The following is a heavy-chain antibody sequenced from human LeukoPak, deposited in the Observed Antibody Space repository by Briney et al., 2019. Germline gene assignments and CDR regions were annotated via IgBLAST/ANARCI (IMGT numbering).Heavy chain of an antibody. Sequence: SETLSLTCAVYGASFSGYYWSWIRQPPGKGLEWIGEINHSGSTNYNPSLKSRVTISVDTSKNQFSLKLRSVTAADTAVYYCAGGFSGDPYWGQGTLVTVSS. CDR1: GASFSGYY. CDR3: AGGFSGDPY. J-gene: IGHJ4*02. CDR2: INHSGST. V-gene: IGHV4-34*01. D-gene: IGHD5-12*01.